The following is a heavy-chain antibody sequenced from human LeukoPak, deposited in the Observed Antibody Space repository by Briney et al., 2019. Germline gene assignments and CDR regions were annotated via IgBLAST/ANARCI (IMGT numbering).Heavy chain of an antibody. CDR1: GFTFSNYG. CDR2: ISYDGSNK. CDR3: AKEAMSTILYYYMDV. D-gene: IGHD5-18*01. J-gene: IGHJ6*03. V-gene: IGHV3-30*18. Sequence: GGSLRLSCAASGFTFSNYGMHWVRQAPGKGLEWVAVISYDGSNKYCADSVKGRFTISRDNSKSTLYLQMNSLRAEDTAMYYCAKEAMSTILYYYMDVWGKGTTVTVSS.